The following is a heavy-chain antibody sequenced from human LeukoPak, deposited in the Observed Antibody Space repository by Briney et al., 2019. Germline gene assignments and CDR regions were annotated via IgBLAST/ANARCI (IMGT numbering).Heavy chain of an antibody. V-gene: IGHV1-18*01. CDR3: ARVEAIGMVRGHPPEGGYYLDY. CDR2: ISAYNGNT. J-gene: IGHJ4*02. D-gene: IGHD3-10*01. CDR1: RYTFTSYG. Sequence: ASVKVSCTASRYTFTSYGISWVRQAPGQGLEWMGWISAYNGNTNYAQKLQGRVTMTTDTPTSTAYMELRSLRSDDTAVYYCARVEAIGMVRGHPPEGGYYLDYWGQGTLVTVSS.